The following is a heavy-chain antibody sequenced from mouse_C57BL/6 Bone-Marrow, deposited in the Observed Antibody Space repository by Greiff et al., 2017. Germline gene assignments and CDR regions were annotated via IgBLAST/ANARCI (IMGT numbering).Heavy chain of an antibody. CDR2: IYPRSGTT. V-gene: IGHV1-81*01. Sequence: QVQLQQSGAELARPGASVKLSCKASGYTFTSYGISWVKQRNGQGLEWIGEIYPRSGTTYYNEKFKGKATLTADQASSTAYMELHSLTSEDSAVYVCARVAADDTIDYWGQGTSVTVSS. J-gene: IGHJ4*01. CDR3: ARVAADDTIDY. CDR1: GYTFTSYG. D-gene: IGHD6-1*01.